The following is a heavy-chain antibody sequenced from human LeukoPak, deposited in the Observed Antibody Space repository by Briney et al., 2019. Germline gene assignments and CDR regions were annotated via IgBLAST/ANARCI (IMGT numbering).Heavy chain of an antibody. Sequence: TGGSLRLSCAASGFTFSSYWMHWVRQAPGKGLVWVSRINSDGTSTSYADSVKGRFTISRDNAKNTLYLHMNSLRGEDTAVYYCAGVFSSGGSYYNLWGQGTLVTVSA. CDR3: AGVFSSGGSYYNL. CDR1: GFTFSSYW. D-gene: IGHD3-10*01. J-gene: IGHJ4*02. CDR2: INSDGTST. V-gene: IGHV3-74*01.